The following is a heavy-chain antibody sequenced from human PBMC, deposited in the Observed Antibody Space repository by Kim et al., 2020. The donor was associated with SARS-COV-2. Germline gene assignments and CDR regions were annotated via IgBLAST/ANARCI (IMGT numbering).Heavy chain of an antibody. D-gene: IGHD6-19*01. V-gene: IGHV3-21*01. Sequence: GGSLRLSCAASGFTFSSYSMNWVRQAPGKGLEWVSSISSSSSYIYYADSVKGRFTISRDNAKNSLYLQMNSLRAEDTAVYYCARGGFILSSGWQNWFDPWGQGTLVTVSS. CDR3: ARGGFILSSGWQNWFDP. CDR2: ISSSSSYI. CDR1: GFTFSSYS. J-gene: IGHJ5*02.